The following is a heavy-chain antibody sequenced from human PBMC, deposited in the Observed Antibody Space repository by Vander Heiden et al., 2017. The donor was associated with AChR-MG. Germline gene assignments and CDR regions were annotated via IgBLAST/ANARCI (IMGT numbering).Heavy chain of an antibody. CDR1: GFTFSNAW. CDR2: IKSKTDGGTT. CDR3: TTTPGEWYSYGYGKYDY. D-gene: IGHD5-18*01. J-gene: IGHJ4*02. Sequence: EVQLVESGGGLVKPGGSLRLSCAASGFTFSNAWMGWVRQAPGKGLEWVGRIKSKTDGGTTDYAAPVKGRFTISRDDSKNTLYLQMNSLKTEDTAVYYCTTTPGEWYSYGYGKYDYWGQGTLVTVSS. V-gene: IGHV3-15*01.